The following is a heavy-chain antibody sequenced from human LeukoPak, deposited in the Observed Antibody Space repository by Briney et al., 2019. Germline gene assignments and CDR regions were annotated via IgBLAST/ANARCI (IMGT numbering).Heavy chain of an antibody. J-gene: IGHJ4*02. CDR3: ATGRGEGSSWYKAIFDY. V-gene: IGHV4-4*02. CDR2: IYHSGST. Sequence: SETLSLTCAVSGGSISSTNWWSWVRQSPGKGLEWIGEIYHSGSTNYNPSLKSRVTMSVDKSKNQFSLKLTSVTAADTAVYYCATGRGEGSSWYKAIFDYWGQGTLVTVSS. CDR1: GGSISSTNW. D-gene: IGHD6-13*01.